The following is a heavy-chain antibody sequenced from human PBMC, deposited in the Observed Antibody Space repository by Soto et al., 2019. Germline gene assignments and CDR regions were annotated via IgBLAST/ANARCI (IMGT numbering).Heavy chain of an antibody. Sequence: PGGSLRLSCAASGFTFSSYWMSWVRQAPGKGLEWVANIKQDGSEKYYVDSVKGRFTISRDNAKNSLYLQMNSLRAEDTAVYYCARGFYSVVVPAAMRGYYYYYMDVWGKGTTVTVS. CDR2: IKQDGSEK. D-gene: IGHD2-2*01. J-gene: IGHJ6*03. CDR1: GFTFSSYW. CDR3: ARGFYSVVVPAAMRGYYYYYMDV. V-gene: IGHV3-7*01.